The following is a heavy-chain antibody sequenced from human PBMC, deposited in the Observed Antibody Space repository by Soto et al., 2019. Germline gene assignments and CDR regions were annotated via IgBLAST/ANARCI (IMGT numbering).Heavy chain of an antibody. CDR3: VRDRQNSAFEP. V-gene: IGHV3-74*01. CDR2: INTDGSTA. Sequence: LLLSCAASGFAFINYWMHWVRQAPGKGLVWVSHINTDGSTATYADSVKGRFTISRDNAKNTLYLQMNSLRAEDTAVYYCVRDRQNSAFEPWGQGTLVTVSS. J-gene: IGHJ5*02. CDR1: GFAFINYW. D-gene: IGHD5-18*01.